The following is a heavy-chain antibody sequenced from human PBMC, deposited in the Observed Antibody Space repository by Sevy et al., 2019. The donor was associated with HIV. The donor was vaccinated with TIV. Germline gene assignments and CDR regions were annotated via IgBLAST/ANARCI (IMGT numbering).Heavy chain of an antibody. D-gene: IGHD6-19*01. V-gene: IGHV3-30*02. Sequence: GGSLRLSCAASGFTFSSYGMNWVRQAPGKGLEWVAFIRYDGSNKYYADSVKGRFTISRDNSKNTLYLQMNSLRAEDTAVYYCAKHIEQWLVVFCFDYWGQGTLVTVSS. CDR3: AKHIEQWLVVFCFDY. J-gene: IGHJ4*02. CDR1: GFTFSSYG. CDR2: IRYDGSNK.